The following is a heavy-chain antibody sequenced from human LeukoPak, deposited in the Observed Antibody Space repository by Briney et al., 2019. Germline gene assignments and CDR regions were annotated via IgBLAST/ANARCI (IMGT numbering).Heavy chain of an antibody. J-gene: IGHJ6*04. V-gene: IGHV3-23*01. CDR2: ISGSGGTT. D-gene: IGHD3-10*02. Sequence: GGSLRLSCAASGFTFSSYAMSWVRQAPGKGLEWVSGISGSGGTTYYADSVKGRFTISRDKSKNTLYVQMNSLRAEDTAVYYCAELGITMIGGVWGKGTTVTISS. CDR1: GFTFSSYA. CDR3: AELGITMIGGV.